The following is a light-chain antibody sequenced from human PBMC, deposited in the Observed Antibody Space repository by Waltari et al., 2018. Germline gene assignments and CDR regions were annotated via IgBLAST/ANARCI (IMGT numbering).Light chain of an antibody. J-gene: IGKJ2*01. CDR1: QSISRN. CDR3: QQYNNWRT. V-gene: IGKV3-15*01. CDR2: GAS. Sequence: EILMTQSPATLSVPPGERATLSCRASQSISRNLAWYQQKPGQAPRLLIYGASTRAPGIPARFSGSGSGTEFTLTISSLQSEDFAVYYCQQYNNWRTFGQGTKLEI.